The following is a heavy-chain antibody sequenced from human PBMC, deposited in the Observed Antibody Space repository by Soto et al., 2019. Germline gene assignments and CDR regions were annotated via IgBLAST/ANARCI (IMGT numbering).Heavy chain of an antibody. Sequence: SETLSLTCAVYGGSFSGYYWSWIRQPPGKGLEWIGEINHSGSTNYNPSLKSRVTISVDTSKNQFSLKLSSVTAADTAVYYCAREGYCSGGSCYSRTRDYWGQGTLVTVSS. J-gene: IGHJ4*02. CDR2: INHSGST. CDR3: AREGYCSGGSCYSRTRDY. V-gene: IGHV4-34*01. CDR1: GGSFSGYY. D-gene: IGHD2-15*01.